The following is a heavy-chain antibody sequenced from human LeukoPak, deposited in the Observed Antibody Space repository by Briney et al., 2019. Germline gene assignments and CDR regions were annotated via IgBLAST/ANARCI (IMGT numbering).Heavy chain of an antibody. D-gene: IGHD4-17*01. CDR2: VNPDTGAT. CDR1: GYTFTDYY. V-gene: IGHV1-2*02. J-gene: IGHJ5*02. CDR3: ARENYGDGNWFDP. Sequence: ASVKVSCKASGYTFTDYYMHWVRQAPGQGLEWMGWVNPDTGATNSAQNFRGRVTMTRDTSISTVYMELSRLRSDDSAVYYCARENYGDGNWFDPWGQGTLVTVSS.